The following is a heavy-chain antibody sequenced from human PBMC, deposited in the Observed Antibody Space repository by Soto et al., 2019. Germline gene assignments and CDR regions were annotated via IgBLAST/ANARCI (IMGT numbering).Heavy chain of an antibody. Sequence: LRLSCAASGFTFTDYWTHWVRQAPGKGLVWVSRINSDGSRTSYADSVTGRFTISRDNAKNTLYLQMNSLRVEDTALYYCARETYRGFYFDYWGQGTLVTVSS. CDR3: ARETYRGFYFDY. D-gene: IGHD4-4*01. CDR2: INSDGSRT. CDR1: GFTFTDYW. V-gene: IGHV3-74*01. J-gene: IGHJ4*02.